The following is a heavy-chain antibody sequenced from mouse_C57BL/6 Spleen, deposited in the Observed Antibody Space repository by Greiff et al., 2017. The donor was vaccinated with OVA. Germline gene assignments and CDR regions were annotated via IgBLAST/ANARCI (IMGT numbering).Heavy chain of an antibody. V-gene: IGHV1-64*01. CDR2: IHPNSGST. J-gene: IGHJ4*01. CDR3: ARREGGYAMDY. CDR1: GYTFTSYW. Sequence: VQLQQSGAELVKPGASVKLSCKASGYTFTSYWMHWVKQRPGQGLEWIGMIHPNSGSTNYNEKFKSKATLTVDKSSSTAYMQLSSLTSEDSAVYYCARREGGYAMDYWGQGTSVTVSS.